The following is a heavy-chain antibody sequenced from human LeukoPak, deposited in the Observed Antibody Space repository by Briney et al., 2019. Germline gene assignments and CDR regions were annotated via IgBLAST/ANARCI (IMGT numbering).Heavy chain of an antibody. V-gene: IGHV4-59*08. J-gene: IGHJ6*02. CDR3: ARHLGAYYYYGMDV. Sequence: SETLFLTCTVSGGSISNYYWNWIRQPPGKGLEWIGYILSSGSTHHNPSLTSRISLSVDTSKNQFSLKLSSVTAADTAVYYCARHLGAYYYYGMDVWGQGTTVTVSS. CDR2: ILSSGST. CDR1: GGSISNYY.